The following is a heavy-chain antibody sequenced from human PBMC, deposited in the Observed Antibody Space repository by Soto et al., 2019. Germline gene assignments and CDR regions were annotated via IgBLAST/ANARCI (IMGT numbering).Heavy chain of an antibody. J-gene: IGHJ4*02. CDR3: ARGEGTYTWSSEFDY. D-gene: IGHD3-16*01. CDR1: GDSVNSVSDY. V-gene: IGHV4-30-4*01. CDR2: ISYRGTT. Sequence: PSETLSLTCTVSGDSVNSVSDYWSWIRQPPGKGLEWIGYISYRGTTFYNPSLKSRATVSMDTSKSQFSLKLASVTAADTAVYYCARGEGTYTWSSEFDYWGRGTLVTVSS.